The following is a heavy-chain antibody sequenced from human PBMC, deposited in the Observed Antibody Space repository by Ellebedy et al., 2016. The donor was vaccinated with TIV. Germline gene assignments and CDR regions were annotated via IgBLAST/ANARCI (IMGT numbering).Heavy chain of an antibody. Sequence: SGPTLVKPTQTLTLTCTFSGFSLSASGVGVGWIRQPPGKALEWLALIYWDDDKRYSPSLKSRLTISKDTSKSQVVLTMTNMDPVDTATYYCAQGGNLITPFPFDYWGQGTLVTVSS. CDR2: IYWDDDK. CDR3: AQGGNLITPFPFDY. D-gene: IGHD3-16*01. J-gene: IGHJ4*02. V-gene: IGHV2-5*02. CDR1: GFSLSASGVG.